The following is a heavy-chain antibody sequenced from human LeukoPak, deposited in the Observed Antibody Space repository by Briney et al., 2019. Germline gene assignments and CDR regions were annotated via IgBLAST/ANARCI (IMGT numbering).Heavy chain of an antibody. J-gene: IGHJ3*02. CDR3: ASAPSDILTGYYLDDAFDI. Sequence: SETLSLTCTVSGGSISSGGYYWSWIRQHPGKGLEWIGYIYYSGSTYYNPSLKSRVTISVDTSKNQFSLKLSSVTAADTAVYYCASAPSDILTGYYLDDAFDIWGQGTMVTVSS. CDR2: IYYSGST. V-gene: IGHV4-30-4*08. CDR1: GGSISSGGYY. D-gene: IGHD3-9*01.